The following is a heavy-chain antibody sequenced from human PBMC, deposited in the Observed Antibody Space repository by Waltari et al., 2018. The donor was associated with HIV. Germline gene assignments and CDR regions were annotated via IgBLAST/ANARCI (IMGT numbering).Heavy chain of an antibody. CDR2: IKQDGSEK. Sequence: EVQLVESGGGLVQPGGSLRLSCAASGFTFSSYWMSWVRQAPGKGLEWVANIKQDGSEKYYVDSVKGRFTISRDNAKNSLYLRMNSLRAEDTAVYYCARISGGHYDFWSGYPMDVWGQGTTVTVSS. CDR3: ARISGGHYDFWSGYPMDV. J-gene: IGHJ6*02. D-gene: IGHD3-3*01. V-gene: IGHV3-7*01. CDR1: GFTFSSYW.